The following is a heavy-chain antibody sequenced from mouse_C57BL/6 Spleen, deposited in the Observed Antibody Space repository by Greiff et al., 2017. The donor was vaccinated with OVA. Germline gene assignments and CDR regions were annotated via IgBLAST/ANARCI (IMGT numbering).Heavy chain of an antibody. D-gene: IGHD1-1*01. CDR3: ARTRQIYGSSYDYFDY. J-gene: IGHJ2*01. V-gene: IGHV1-59*01. CDR1: GYTFTSYW. CDR2: IDPSDSYT. Sequence: QVQLQQPGAELVRPGTSVKLSCKASGYTFTSYWMHWVKHRPGQGLEWIGVIDPSDSYTNYNQKFKGKATLTVDTSSSTAYMQLSSLTSEDSAVYYCARTRQIYGSSYDYFDYWGQGTTLTVSS.